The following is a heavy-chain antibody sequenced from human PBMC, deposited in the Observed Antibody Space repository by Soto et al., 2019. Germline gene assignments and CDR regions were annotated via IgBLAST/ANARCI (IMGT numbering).Heavy chain of an antibody. D-gene: IGHD6-13*01. J-gene: IGHJ6*02. V-gene: IGHV5-51*01. Sequence: LKISCKGSGYSFTSYWIGCVRQMPGKGLEWMGIIYLCSNQAKYNPPSQRLAPVSGDKISSTAYLPWSTLKASDNGMYYCWAFKSSSWSYKKRSPLDCSSYHGMDVWGQGTTVTASS. CDR2: IYLCSNQA. CDR3: WAFKSSSWSYKKRSPLDCSSYHGMDV. CDR1: GYSFTSYW.